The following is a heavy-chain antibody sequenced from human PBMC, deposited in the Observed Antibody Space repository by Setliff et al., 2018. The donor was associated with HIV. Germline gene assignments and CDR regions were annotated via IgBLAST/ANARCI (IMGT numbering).Heavy chain of an antibody. CDR3: MRDYGSGTNFFYSMDV. J-gene: IGHJ6*03. D-gene: IGHD3-10*01. CDR1: GFTFGSYS. CDR2: ISSSSTFI. V-gene: IGHV3-21*01. Sequence: GESLKISCAASGFTFGSYSMNWVRQAPGKGLEWISSISSSSTFIHYANSVSGRFTISRDSAKNSLYLQMNSLRAEDTAVYYCMRDYGSGTNFFYSMDVWGKGTTVTVSS.